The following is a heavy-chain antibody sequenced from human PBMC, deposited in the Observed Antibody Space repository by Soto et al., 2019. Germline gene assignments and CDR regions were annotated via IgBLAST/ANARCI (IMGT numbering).Heavy chain of an antibody. D-gene: IGHD3-10*01. CDR1: GGSFSGYY. V-gene: IGHV4-34*01. J-gene: IGHJ6*03. Sequence: PSETLSLTCAVYGGSFSGYYWSWIRQPPGKGLEWIGEINHSGSTNYNPSLKSRVTISVDTSKNQFSLKLSSVTAADTAVYYCARGGPIRGVIITSYYYYYMDVWGKGTTVTVSS. CDR3: ARGGPIRGVIITSYYYYYMDV. CDR2: INHSGST.